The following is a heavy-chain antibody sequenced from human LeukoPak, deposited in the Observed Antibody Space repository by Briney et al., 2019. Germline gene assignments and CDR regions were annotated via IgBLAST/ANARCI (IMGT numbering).Heavy chain of an antibody. J-gene: IGHJ6*02. CDR3: ARLRITMVRGARYYYYGMDV. Sequence: ASVKVSCKASGYTFTSYDINWVRQATGQGLEWMGWMNPNSGNTGYAQKFQGRVTMTRNTSISTAYMELSSLRSEDTAVYYCARLRITMVRGARYYYYGMDVWGQGTTVTVSS. CDR2: MNPNSGNT. D-gene: IGHD3-10*01. CDR1: GYTFTSYD. V-gene: IGHV1-8*01.